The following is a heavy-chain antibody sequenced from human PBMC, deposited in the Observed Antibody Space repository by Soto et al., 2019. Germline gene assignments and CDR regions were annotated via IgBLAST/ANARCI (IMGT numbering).Heavy chain of an antibody. D-gene: IGHD3-22*01. Sequence: SETLSLTCTVTGGSISSSGYYWGWIRQSPGKGLEWIGRIHYSGSTYFNPSLKSRVTISVDTSKNQFSLKLSSVTAADTAVYYCASTRSNDKTTWGQGTLVTVSS. V-gene: IGHV4-39*07. J-gene: IGHJ4*02. CDR3: ASTRSNDKTT. CDR1: GGSISSSGYY. CDR2: IHYSGST.